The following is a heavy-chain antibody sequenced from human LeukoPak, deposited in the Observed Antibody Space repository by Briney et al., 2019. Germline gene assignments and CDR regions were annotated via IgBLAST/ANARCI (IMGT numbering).Heavy chain of an antibody. CDR1: GFTFSSNW. V-gene: IGHV3-74*01. CDR3: ARVAVGLDY. CDR2: INSDGSST. D-gene: IGHD6-19*01. J-gene: IGHJ4*02. Sequence: PGGSLRLSCAASGFTFSSNWMDWVRQAPGKGLVWVSRINSDGSSTSYADSVKGRFTISRDNAKNTLNLQMNSLRAEDTAVYYCARVAVGLDYWGQGTLVTVSS.